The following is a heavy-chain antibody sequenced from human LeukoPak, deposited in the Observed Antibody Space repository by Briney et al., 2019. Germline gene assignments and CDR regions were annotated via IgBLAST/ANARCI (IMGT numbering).Heavy chain of an antibody. Sequence: SGTLSLTCAVYGGSFSGYYWSWIRQPPGKGLEWIGEIIHSGSTNYNPSLKSQVTISVDTSKNQFSLKLSSVTAADTAVYYCARVRSIVVVPANTRFDYWGQGTLVTVSS. CDR2: IIHSGST. CDR3: ARVRSIVVVPANTRFDY. CDR1: GGSFSGYY. V-gene: IGHV4-34*12. J-gene: IGHJ4*02. D-gene: IGHD2-2*01.